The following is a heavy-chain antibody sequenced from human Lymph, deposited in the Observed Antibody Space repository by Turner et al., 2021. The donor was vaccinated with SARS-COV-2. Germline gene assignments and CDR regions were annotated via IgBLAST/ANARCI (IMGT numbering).Heavy chain of an antibody. J-gene: IGHJ4*02. D-gene: IGHD5-12*01. V-gene: IGHV4-59*01. CDR2: IYYSGST. CDR3: ARARWLRGEVAY. Sequence: QVQLPVSGPGLVKPSETLSGVCSVPGGSISNYYWRWIRQPPGKGLECIGYIYYSGSTNYYPSLKGRVTISVDTSKNQVSLELSSVTAADTAVYYCARARWLRGEVAYWGQGTLVTVSS. CDR1: GGSISNYY.